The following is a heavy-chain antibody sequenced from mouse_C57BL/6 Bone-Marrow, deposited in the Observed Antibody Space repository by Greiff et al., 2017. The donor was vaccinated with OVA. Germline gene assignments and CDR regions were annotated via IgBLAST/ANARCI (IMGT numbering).Heavy chain of an antibody. J-gene: IGHJ4*01. CDR3: ARAEYYGSSYEAMDY. CDR2: IYPGSGNT. V-gene: IGHV1-76*01. D-gene: IGHD1-1*01. CDR1: GSTFTDYY. Sequence: VQLQQSGAELVRPGASVKLSCKASGSTFTDYYINWVKQRPGQGLEWIARIYPGSGNTYYNEKFKGKATLTAENSSSTAYMQRSSLTSEDSAVYFCARAEYYGSSYEAMDYWGQGTSVTVSS.